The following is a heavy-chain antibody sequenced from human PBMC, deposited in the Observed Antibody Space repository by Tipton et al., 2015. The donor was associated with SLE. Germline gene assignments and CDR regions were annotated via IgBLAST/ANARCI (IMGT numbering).Heavy chain of an antibody. CDR1: WGPIRNSPYY. CDR3: ARQDLGRAATLTFDI. Sequence: TLSLTCHVAWGPIRNSPYYWAWIRQTRGKRLEWIGSVFDTGYTAYNPSLEGRVSISVDTSNNEFSLKLSSVTAADTAVYFCARQDLGRAATLTFDIWGLGTLVTVSS. J-gene: IGHJ4*02. V-gene: IGHV4-39*01. D-gene: IGHD6-25*01. CDR2: VFDTGYT.